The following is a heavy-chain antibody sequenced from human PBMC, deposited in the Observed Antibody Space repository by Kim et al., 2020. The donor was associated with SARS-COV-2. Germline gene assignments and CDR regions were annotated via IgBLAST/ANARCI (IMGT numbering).Heavy chain of an antibody. CDR2: ISYDGSNK. D-gene: IGHD2-2*01. CDR3: AKDIVVVPAAINYYYYYGMDV. CDR1: GFTFSSYG. V-gene: IGHV3-30*18. J-gene: IGHJ6*02. Sequence: GGSLRLSCAASGFTFSSYGMHWVRQAPGKGLEWVAVISYDGSNKYYADSVKGRFTISRDNSKNTLYLQMNSLRAEDTAVYYCAKDIVVVPAAINYYYYYGMDVWGQGTTVTVSS.